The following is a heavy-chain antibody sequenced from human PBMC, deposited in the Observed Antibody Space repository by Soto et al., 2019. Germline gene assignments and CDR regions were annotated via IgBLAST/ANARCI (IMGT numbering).Heavy chain of an antibody. D-gene: IGHD6-13*01. CDR3: ARTAAAGKNYYGVDV. Sequence: PGESLKISCKGSGYSFTSYWIGWVRQMPGKGLECMGIIYPGDSDTRYSPSFQGQVTISADKSISTAYLQWSSLKASDTAMYYCARTAAAGKNYYGVDVWGQGTTVTVSS. CDR2: IYPGDSDT. J-gene: IGHJ6*02. V-gene: IGHV5-51*01. CDR1: GYSFTSYW.